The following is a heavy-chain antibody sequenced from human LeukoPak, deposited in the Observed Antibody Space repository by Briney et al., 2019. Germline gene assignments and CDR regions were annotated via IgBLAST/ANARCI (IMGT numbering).Heavy chain of an antibody. J-gene: IGHJ6*02. D-gene: IGHD3-22*01. CDR3: ASRNYYDSSGYYLYGMDV. CDR2: IIPILGIA. CDR1: GGTFSSYA. Sequence: SVKVSCKASGGTFSSYAISWVRQAPGQGLEWMGRIIPILGIANYAQKFQGRVTITADKSTSTAYMELSSLRSEDTAVYCYASRNYYDSSGYYLYGMDVWGQGTTVTVSS. V-gene: IGHV1-69*04.